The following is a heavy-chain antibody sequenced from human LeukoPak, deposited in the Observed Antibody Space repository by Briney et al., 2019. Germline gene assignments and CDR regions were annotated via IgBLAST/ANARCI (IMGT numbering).Heavy chain of an antibody. CDR2: ISGSGGST. D-gene: IGHD5-18*01. J-gene: IGHJ4*02. Sequence: GGSLRLSRAAPGFPFSSYSMSWVRQAPAKGLEWVSAISGSGGSTNSADPVKGSFTVSRDNSKNTLYLQINSMRAEDTDVYYCAKDQGYDYGDYWGQGTLVTVSS. V-gene: IGHV3-23*01. CDR1: GFPFSSYS. CDR3: AKDQGYDYGDY.